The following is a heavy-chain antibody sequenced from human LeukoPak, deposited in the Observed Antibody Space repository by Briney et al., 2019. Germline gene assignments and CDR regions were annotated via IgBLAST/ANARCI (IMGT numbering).Heavy chain of an antibody. CDR3: ARENGFDY. Sequence: GGSLRLSCAASGFTFSSYSMNWVRQAPGKGLEWVSYISSSSSTIYYADSVKGRFTISRDNAKNSLYLQMNSLRAEDTAVYYCARENGFDYWGQGTLVTVSS. V-gene: IGHV3-48*01. CDR2: ISSSSSTI. CDR1: GFTFSSYS. J-gene: IGHJ4*02.